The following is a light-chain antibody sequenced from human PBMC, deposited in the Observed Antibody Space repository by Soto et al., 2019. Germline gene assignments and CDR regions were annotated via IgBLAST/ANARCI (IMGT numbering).Light chain of an antibody. V-gene: IGKV3-15*01. CDR3: QQYNNWPYT. CDR1: QHVSSN. CDR2: RAS. Sequence: EIVMTQSPATLSVSPGGSATLSCRASQHVSSNFAWYRQKPGQAPTLLIYRASKRATGIPARFSGSGSGTEVTLTISSVQSEDFAVYYGQQYNNWPYTFGQGTKLEIK. J-gene: IGKJ2*01.